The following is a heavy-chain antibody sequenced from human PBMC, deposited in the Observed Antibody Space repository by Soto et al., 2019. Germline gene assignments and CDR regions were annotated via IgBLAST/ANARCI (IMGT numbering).Heavy chain of an antibody. CDR1: GFPFSSYW. D-gene: IGHD3-9*01. CDR2: ISGDGVTT. CDR3: AREYYGLLTGYYTDY. V-gene: IGHV3-74*01. J-gene: IGHJ4*02. Sequence: EVQLVESEGDLVQRGGSLRLSCAASGFPFSSYWMHWVRHTPGKGRDWAARISGDGVTTYYADSVTGRFTVSRDNAKNTLSLQISGLRAEDTAVYYCAREYYGLLTGYYTDYWGQGTLVSVSS.